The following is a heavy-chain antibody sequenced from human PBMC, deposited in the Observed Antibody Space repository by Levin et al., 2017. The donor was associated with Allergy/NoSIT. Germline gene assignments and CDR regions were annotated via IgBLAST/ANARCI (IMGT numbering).Heavy chain of an antibody. CDR2: ISGSGDNT. D-gene: IGHD4-17*01. J-gene: IGHJ1*01. Sequence: GGSLRLSCAASGFTFSSYVMSWVRQAPGKGLEWVSGISGSGDNTYYTDSVKGRFTISRDNSKNTLYVQMNSLRAEDTAIYYCAKDEGAVTTKYFQHWGQGTLVTVSS. V-gene: IGHV3-23*01. CDR3: AKDEGAVTTKYFQH. CDR1: GFTFSSYV.